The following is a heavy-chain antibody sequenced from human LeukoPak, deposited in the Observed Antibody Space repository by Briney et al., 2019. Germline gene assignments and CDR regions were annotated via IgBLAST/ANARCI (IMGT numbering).Heavy chain of an antibody. J-gene: IGHJ6*03. CDR3: ARVSRYDFWSGYSDYYYYYMDV. D-gene: IGHD3-3*01. CDR1: GGSISSYY. V-gene: IGHV4-59*01. CDR2: IYYSGST. Sequence: PSETLSLTCTVSGGSISSYYWSWIRQPPGKGLEWIGYIYYSGSTNYNPSLKSRVTISVDTSKNQFSLKLSSVTAADTAVYYCARVSRYDFWSGYSDYYYYYMDVWGKGTTVTVSS.